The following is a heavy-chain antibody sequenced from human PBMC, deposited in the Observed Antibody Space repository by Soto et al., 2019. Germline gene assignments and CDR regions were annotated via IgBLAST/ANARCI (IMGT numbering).Heavy chain of an antibody. V-gene: IGHV1-18*01. J-gene: IGHJ6*02. CDR2: ISGYNGNT. CDR1: GYSFTTYG. CDR3: AREGPAPYYYYGMDV. Sequence: QVQLVQSRGEVKKPGASVKVFCKTSGYSFTTYGISWVRQAPGQGLEWMGWISGYNGNTNYAQNLQGRVTMTTDTSTSTAYMEVRSLRSDDTAVYYCAREGPAPYYYYGMDVWGQGSTVTVSS.